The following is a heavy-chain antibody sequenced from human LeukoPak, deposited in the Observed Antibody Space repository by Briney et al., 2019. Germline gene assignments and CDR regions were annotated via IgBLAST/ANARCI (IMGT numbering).Heavy chain of an antibody. CDR1: GFTFSSHW. CDR3: ARGGLPTHLAFDY. V-gene: IGHV3-74*01. Sequence: GSLRLSCAASGFTFSSHWMHWVRQAPGKGLVWVSRINSDGSSTSYADSVKGRFTISRDNAKNTLYLQMNSLRAEDTAVYYCARGGLPTHLAFDYWGQGTLVTVSS. D-gene: IGHD2-15*01. J-gene: IGHJ4*02. CDR2: INSDGSST.